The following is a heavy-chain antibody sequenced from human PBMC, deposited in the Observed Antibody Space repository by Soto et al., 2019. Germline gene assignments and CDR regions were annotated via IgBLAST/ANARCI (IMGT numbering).Heavy chain of an antibody. V-gene: IGHV4-34*01. CDR1: GGSFSGYY. J-gene: IGHJ4*02. Sequence: SETLSLTCAVYGGSFSGYYWSWIRQPPGKGLEWIGEINHSGSTNYNPSLKSRVTISVDTSKNQFSLKLSSVTAADTAVYYCARGGGLRPDYWGQGTLVTVSS. D-gene: IGHD4-17*01. CDR3: ARGGGLRPDY. CDR2: INHSGST.